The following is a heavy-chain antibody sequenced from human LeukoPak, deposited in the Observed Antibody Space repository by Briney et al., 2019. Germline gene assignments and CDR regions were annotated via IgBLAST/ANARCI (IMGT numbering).Heavy chain of an antibody. D-gene: IGHD2-21*01. J-gene: IGHJ3*02. CDR1: GFSFENYN. V-gene: IGHV3-9*01. CDR2: ISWNSGSI. CDR3: AKDIGRFPHALDI. Sequence: GGSLRLSCAASGFSFENYNMNWVRQAPGKGLEWVSGISWNSGSIGYADSVKGRFTISRDNAKNSLYLQMNSLRAEDTALYYCAKDIGRFPHALDIWGQGTMVTVSS.